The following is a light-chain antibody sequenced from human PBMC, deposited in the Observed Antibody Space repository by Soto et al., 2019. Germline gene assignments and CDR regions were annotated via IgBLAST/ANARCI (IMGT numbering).Light chain of an antibody. CDR1: QSVSGC. J-gene: IGKJ4*01. V-gene: IGKV3-11*01. CDR3: QQYGYLVT. CDR2: DAS. Sequence: EIVLTQSPATLSLSPGERATLSCRASQSVSGCLAWYQQKPGQAPRLLIYDASNRATGIPARFSGSGSGTDFTLTISSLEPEDFAMYYCQQYGYLVTFGGGTKVEIK.